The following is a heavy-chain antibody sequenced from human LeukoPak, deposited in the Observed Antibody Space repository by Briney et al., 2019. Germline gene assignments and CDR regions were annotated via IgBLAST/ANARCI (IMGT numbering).Heavy chain of an antibody. V-gene: IGHV4-38-2*02. Sequence: SETLSLTCTVSGYFSTSYYWGWIRQPPGKGLEWIASIRHDGHTYYNASLKSQVTISVDMSRNQFYLRLNSLTAADTAVYYCARQVATTGEWAFDVWGQGTMVTVSS. CDR3: ARQVATTGEWAFDV. CDR2: IRHDGHT. CDR1: GYFSTSYY. D-gene: IGHD5-12*01. J-gene: IGHJ3*01.